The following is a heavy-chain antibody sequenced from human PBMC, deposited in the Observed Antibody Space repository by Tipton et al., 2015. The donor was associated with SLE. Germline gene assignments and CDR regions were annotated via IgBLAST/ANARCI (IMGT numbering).Heavy chain of an antibody. CDR2: IRSKANSYAT. CDR3: TRVSEVVVATYYYYYGMDV. J-gene: IGHJ6*02. V-gene: IGHV3-73*01. Sequence: SLRLSCAASGFTFSGSVMHWARQASGKGLEWVGRIRSKANSYATAYAASVKGRFTISRDDSKNTAYLQMNSLKTEDTAVYYCTRVSEVVVATYYYYYGMDVWGQGTTVTVSS. D-gene: IGHD2-15*01. CDR1: GFTFSGSV.